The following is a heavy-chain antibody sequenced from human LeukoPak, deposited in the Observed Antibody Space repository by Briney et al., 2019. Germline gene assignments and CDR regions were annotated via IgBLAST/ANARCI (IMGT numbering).Heavy chain of an antibody. CDR2: IYHSGSP. V-gene: IGHV4-4*02. D-gene: IGHD1/OR15-1a*01. J-gene: IGHJ4*02. CDR3: ARVNINDWHSCDY. Sequence: PSETLSLTCAVSGGSISSNNWWGWVRQPPGKGLEWIGEIYHSGSPNYNPSLKSRVTISVDKSRNHFSLNLSSVTAADTAVYYCARVNINDWHSCDYWGQGTLVTVSS. CDR1: GGSISSNNW.